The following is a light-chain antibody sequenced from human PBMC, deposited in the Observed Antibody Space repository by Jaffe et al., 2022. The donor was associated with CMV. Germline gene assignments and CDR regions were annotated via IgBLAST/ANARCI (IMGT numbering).Light chain of an antibody. J-gene: IGLJ3*02. V-gene: IGLV3-1*01. CDR3: QAWDRSTSWV. Sequence: SYDMTQPPSVSVSPGQTASITCSADKLGDRFVCWYQQKPGQSPVLVIYQDNKRPSGIPERFSGSNSGNTATLTISGTQALDEADYYCQAWDRSTSWVFGGGTKLTVL. CDR2: QDN. CDR1: KLGDRF.